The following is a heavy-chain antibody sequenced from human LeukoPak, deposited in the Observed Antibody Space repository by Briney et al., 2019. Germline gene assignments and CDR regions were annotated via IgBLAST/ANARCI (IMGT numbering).Heavy chain of an antibody. Sequence: GGSLRLSCAASGFTFDDYGMSWVRQAPGKGLEWVSGINWNGGSTGYADSVKGRFTISRDNAKNSLYLQMNSLRAEDTALYYCARGLDYGDSDQYYFDYWGQGTLITVSS. CDR2: INWNGGST. D-gene: IGHD4-17*01. V-gene: IGHV3-20*04. J-gene: IGHJ4*02. CDR3: ARGLDYGDSDQYYFDY. CDR1: GFTFDDYG.